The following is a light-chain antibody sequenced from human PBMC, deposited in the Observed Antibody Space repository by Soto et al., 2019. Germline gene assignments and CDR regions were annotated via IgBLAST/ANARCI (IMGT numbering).Light chain of an antibody. CDR3: SSYAGSNNLV. V-gene: IGLV2-8*01. Sequence: QSALTQPPSASGCPGQSVTISCTGTSSDVGNYNYVSWYQQHPDKAPKLMIYEVSKRPSGVPDRFSGSKSGNTASLTVSGLQADDEADYYCSSYAGSNNLVFGGGTKLTVL. J-gene: IGLJ2*01. CDR1: SSDVGNYNY. CDR2: EVS.